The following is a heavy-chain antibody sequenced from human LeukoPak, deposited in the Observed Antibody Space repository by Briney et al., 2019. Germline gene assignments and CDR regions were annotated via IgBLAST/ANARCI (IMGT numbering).Heavy chain of an antibody. CDR3: ARSDTVTTADY. J-gene: IGHJ4*02. V-gene: IGHV1-2*02. D-gene: IGHD4-17*01. Sequence: ASLKVSCKASGYTFTGYFMHWVRQAPGQGLEGIAWINPNKGGTNKAQKFEGRVTMTRDTSISTAYMELSRLRSDDTAVYYCARSDTVTTADYWGQGTLVTVSS. CDR2: INPNKGGT. CDR1: GYTFTGYF.